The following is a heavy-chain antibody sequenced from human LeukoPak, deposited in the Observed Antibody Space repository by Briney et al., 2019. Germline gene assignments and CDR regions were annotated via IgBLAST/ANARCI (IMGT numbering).Heavy chain of an antibody. CDR1: GFSFSSFE. CDR3: ARERGYNYGYSGYYDH. Sequence: GGSLRLSCAASGFSFSSFEMNWVRQAPGKGLEWISYISTSGASTYYADSVRGRFTISRDNAKDSLYLRMDTLRVEDSAVYYCARERGYNYGYSGYYDHWGQGIPVSVSS. D-gene: IGHD5-18*01. CDR2: ISTSGAST. J-gene: IGHJ4*02. V-gene: IGHV3-48*03.